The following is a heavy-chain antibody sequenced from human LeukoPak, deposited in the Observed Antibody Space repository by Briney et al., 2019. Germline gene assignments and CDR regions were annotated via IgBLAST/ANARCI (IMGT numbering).Heavy chain of an antibody. CDR2: IKKDGSEK. D-gene: IGHD3-3*01. J-gene: IGHJ4*02. Sequence: GGSLRLSCAASGFTFSSYSMNWVRQAPGKGLEWVARIKKDGSEKYYVDSVKGRFTISRDNAKNSLYLQMHSLRVEDTAVYYCARSDFWSGTPSYFDYWGQGTLVTVSS. CDR3: ARSDFWSGTPSYFDY. V-gene: IGHV3-7*01. CDR1: GFTFSSYS.